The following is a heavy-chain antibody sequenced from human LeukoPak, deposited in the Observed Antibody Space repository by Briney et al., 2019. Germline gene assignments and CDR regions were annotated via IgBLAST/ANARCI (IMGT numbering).Heavy chain of an antibody. CDR3: VRGGIQVSGIDAFDI. J-gene: IGHJ3*02. CDR2: IGIADDT. V-gene: IGHV3-13*01. CDR1: GFTFRNYD. D-gene: IGHD5/OR15-5a*01. Sequence: GGSPRLSCAASGFTFRNYDMHWVRQFPGRGLEWVSAIGIADDTHYPDSVKGRFTISRENAKNSLYLQMNSLRDGDTAVYYCVRGGIQVSGIDAFDIWGQGTMVTVSS.